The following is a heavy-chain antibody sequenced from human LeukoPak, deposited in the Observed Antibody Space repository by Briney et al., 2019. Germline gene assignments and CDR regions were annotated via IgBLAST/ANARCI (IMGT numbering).Heavy chain of an antibody. CDR1: GGSISSNY. Sequence: PSETLSLTCTISGGSISSNYWGWVRQPPGKGLEYIGYIYQSGNNNYNPSPKSRVTFSEETSKNQFSLKLNSVTAADTAVYYCARGLRVRTFGELSWYIDVWGKGTTVIVSS. V-gene: IGHV4-59*01. CDR2: IYQSGNN. J-gene: IGHJ6*03. CDR3: ARGLRVRTFGELSWYIDV. D-gene: IGHD3-3*01.